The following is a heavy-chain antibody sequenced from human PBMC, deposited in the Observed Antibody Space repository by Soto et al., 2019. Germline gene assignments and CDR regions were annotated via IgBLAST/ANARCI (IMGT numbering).Heavy chain of an antibody. CDR1: GFTFSSYS. V-gene: IGHV3-21*01. CDR3: ARWVVATMGWDY. D-gene: IGHD5-12*01. J-gene: IGHJ4*02. CDR2: ISSSSSYI. Sequence: VGSLRLSCAASGFTFSSYSMNWVRQAPGKGLEWVSSISSSSSYIYYADSVKGRFTISRDNAKNSLYLQMNSLRAEDTAVYYCARWVVATMGWDYWGQGTLVTVSS.